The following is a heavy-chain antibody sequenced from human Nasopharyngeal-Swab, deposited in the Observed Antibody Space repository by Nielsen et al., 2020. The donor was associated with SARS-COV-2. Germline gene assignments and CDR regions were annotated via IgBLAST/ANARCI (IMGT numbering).Heavy chain of an antibody. Sequence: WIRQPPGKGLEWLGYIYYSESTYYNPSLKSRITMSLETSKNQFSLKLSSVTAADTAVYYCARAGGYCSGGSCRRHYYFDYWGQGTLVTVSS. J-gene: IGHJ4*02. D-gene: IGHD2-15*01. CDR3: ARAGGYCSGGSCRRHYYFDY. CDR2: IYYSEST. V-gene: IGHV4-30-4*01.